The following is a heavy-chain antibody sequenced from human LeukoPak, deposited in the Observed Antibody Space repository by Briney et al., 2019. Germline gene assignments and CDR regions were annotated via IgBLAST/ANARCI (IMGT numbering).Heavy chain of an antibody. CDR3: ARDSPYSSSWPNLYFDY. D-gene: IGHD6-13*01. CDR2: INTNTGNP. V-gene: IGHV7-4-1*02. J-gene: IGHJ4*02. Sequence: ASVKVSCKASGYTFTSYAMNWVRQAPGQGLEWMGWINTNTGNPTYAQGFTGRFVFSLDTSVSTAYLQISSLKAEDTAVYYCARDSPYSSSWPNLYFDYWGQGTLVTVSS. CDR1: GYTFTSYA.